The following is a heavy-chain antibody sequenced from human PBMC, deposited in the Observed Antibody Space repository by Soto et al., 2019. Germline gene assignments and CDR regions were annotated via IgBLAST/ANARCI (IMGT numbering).Heavy chain of an antibody. CDR3: AREARPTYYYYYYMDV. CDR2: INHSGST. Sequence: SEILSLTCAVYGGSFSGYYWSWIRQPPGKGLEWIGEINHSGSTNYNPSLKSRVTISVDTSKNQFSLKLSSVTAADTAVYYCAREARPTYYYYYYMDVWGKGTTVTVSS. CDR1: GGSFSGYY. V-gene: IGHV4-34*01. D-gene: IGHD6-6*01. J-gene: IGHJ6*03.